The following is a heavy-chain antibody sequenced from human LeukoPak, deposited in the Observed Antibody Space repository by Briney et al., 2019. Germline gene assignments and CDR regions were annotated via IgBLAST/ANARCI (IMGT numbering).Heavy chain of an antibody. Sequence: SETLSLTXTVSGGSISSYYWSWIRQPQGKGLEWIGYIYYSGSTNYNPSLKSRVTISVDTSKNQFSLKLSSVTAADTAVYYCARSSTKMNWFDPWGQGTLVTVSS. CDR1: GGSISSYY. V-gene: IGHV4-59*01. CDR3: ARSSTKMNWFDP. D-gene: IGHD2-2*01. CDR2: IYYSGST. J-gene: IGHJ5*02.